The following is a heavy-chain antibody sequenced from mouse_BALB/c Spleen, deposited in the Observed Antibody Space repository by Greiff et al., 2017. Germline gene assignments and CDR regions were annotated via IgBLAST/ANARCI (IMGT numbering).Heavy chain of an antibody. CDR3: ARSTVVARYYYAMDY. CDR1: GFTFSSFG. D-gene: IGHD1-1*01. J-gene: IGHJ4*01. V-gene: IGHV5-17*02. CDR2: ISSGSSTI. Sequence: EVQGVESGGGLVQPGGSRKLSCAASGFTFSSFGMHWVRQAPEKGLEWVAYISSGSSTIYYADTVKGRFTISRDNPKNTLFLQMTSLRSEDTAMYYCARSTVVARYYYAMDYWGQGTSVTVSS.